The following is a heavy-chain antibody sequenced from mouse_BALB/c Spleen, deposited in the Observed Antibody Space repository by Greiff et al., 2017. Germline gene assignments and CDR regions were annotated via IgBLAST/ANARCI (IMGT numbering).Heavy chain of an antibody. CDR2: ISYSGST. V-gene: IGHV3-8*02. Sequence: DVKLVESGPSLVKPSQTLSLTCSVTGDSITSGYWNWIRKFPGNKLEYMGYISYSGSTYYNPSLKSRISITRDTSKNQYYLQLNSVTTEDTATYYCARGVYGANYFDYWGQGTTLTVSS. CDR1: GDSITSGY. CDR3: ARGVYGANYFDY. D-gene: IGHD1-1*02. J-gene: IGHJ2*01.